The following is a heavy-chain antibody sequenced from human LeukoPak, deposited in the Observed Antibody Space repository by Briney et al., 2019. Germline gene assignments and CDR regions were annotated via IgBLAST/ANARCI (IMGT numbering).Heavy chain of an antibody. CDR2: IYTNVST. J-gene: IGHJ5*02. Sequence: SETPSLTCTVSGGSISSYYWSWIRQPAGKGLEWIGCIYTNVSTNYNPSLKSRVTISVDKSMNQFSLKLSSVTAADTAVYYCARSLGRGYCSSTSCPGWFDPWGQGTLVTVSS. D-gene: IGHD2-2*01. CDR3: ARSLGRGYCSSTSCPGWFDP. CDR1: GGSISSYY. V-gene: IGHV4-4*07.